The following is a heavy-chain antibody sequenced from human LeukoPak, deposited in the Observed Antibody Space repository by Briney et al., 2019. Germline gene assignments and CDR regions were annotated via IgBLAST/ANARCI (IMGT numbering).Heavy chain of an antibody. V-gene: IGHV5-51*01. Sequence: GESLKISCKGSGFSFTSYWIGWVRQLPGKGLEWLGIIYPGDSDTRYSPSFQGQVTISADKSISTAYLQWSSLRSEDTAVYYCARSRYYGSGSYYDDAFDIWGQGTMVTVSS. D-gene: IGHD3-10*01. CDR2: IYPGDSDT. CDR1: GFSFTSYW. J-gene: IGHJ3*02. CDR3: ARSRYYGSGSYYDDAFDI.